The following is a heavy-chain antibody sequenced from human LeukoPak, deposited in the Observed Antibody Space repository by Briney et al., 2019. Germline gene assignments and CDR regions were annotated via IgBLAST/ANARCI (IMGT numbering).Heavy chain of an antibody. J-gene: IGHJ4*02. CDR2: INHSGST. CDR3: ARERSPYYYDSSGYYRALAY. Sequence: SETLSLTCAVYGGSFSGYYWSWIRQPPGKGLEWIGEINHSGSTNYNPSLKSRVTTSVDTSKNQFSLKLSSVTAADTAVYYCARERSPYYYDSSGYYRALAYWGQGTLVTVSS. D-gene: IGHD3-22*01. CDR1: GGSFSGYY. V-gene: IGHV4-34*01.